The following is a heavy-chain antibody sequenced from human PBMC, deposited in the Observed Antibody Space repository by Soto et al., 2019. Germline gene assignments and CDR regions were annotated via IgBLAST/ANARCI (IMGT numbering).Heavy chain of an antibody. CDR1: GYTFTSYY. V-gene: IGHV1-46*01. Sequence: QVQLVQSGAEVKKPGASVKVSCKASGYTFTSYYMHWVRQAPGQWLEWMGIINPSGGSTSYAQKFQGRVTMTRDTSTSTVYMELSSLRSEDTAVYYCARAGYYYDSSGRFDYWGQGTLVTVSS. CDR3: ARAGYYYDSSGRFDY. D-gene: IGHD3-22*01. J-gene: IGHJ4*02. CDR2: INPSGGST.